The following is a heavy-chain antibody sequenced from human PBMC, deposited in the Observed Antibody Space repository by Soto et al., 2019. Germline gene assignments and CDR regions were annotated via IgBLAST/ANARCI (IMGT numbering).Heavy chain of an antibody. CDR2: ISYDGSNK. CDR1: GFTFSSYA. J-gene: IGHJ6*02. V-gene: IGHV3-30-3*01. Sequence: QVQLVESGGGVVQPGRSLRLSCAASGFTFSSYAMHWVRQAPGKGLEWVAVISYDGSNKYYADSVKGRFTISRDNSKNTLYLQMNSLTAEDTAVYYCASPSGGMTTVTSGYYYYGMDVWGQGTTVTVSS. D-gene: IGHD4-17*01. CDR3: ASPSGGMTTVTSGYYYYGMDV.